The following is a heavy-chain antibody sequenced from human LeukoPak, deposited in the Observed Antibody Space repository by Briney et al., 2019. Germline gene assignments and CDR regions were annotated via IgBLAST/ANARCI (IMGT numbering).Heavy chain of an antibody. D-gene: IGHD1-26*01. CDR2: IIPIFGTV. Sequence: GASVKVSCKASGGTFSSYAISWVRQAPGQGLEWMGGIIPIFGTVNYAQKFQGRVTITTDESTSTAYMELSSLRSEDTAVYYCARGGAALSHYFDYWGQGTLVTVSS. CDR3: ARGGAALSHYFDY. CDR1: GGTFSSYA. J-gene: IGHJ4*02. V-gene: IGHV1-69*05.